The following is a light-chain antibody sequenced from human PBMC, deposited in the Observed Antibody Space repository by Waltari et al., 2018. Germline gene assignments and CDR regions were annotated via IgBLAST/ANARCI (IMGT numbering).Light chain of an antibody. Sequence: QSVLTQPPSVSGAPGQRVTISCTGSSSNIGAGYDVHWYQQLPGAAPKLLIHCNSNRPPGVPDRFSGPQSSPSASLALTGLPAGDGACYFRQCNGNSLGGLMVFGGGPKLPVL. CDR2: CNS. CDR3: QCNGNSLGGLMV. J-gene: IGLJ2*01. CDR1: SSNIGAGYD. V-gene: IGLV1-40*01.